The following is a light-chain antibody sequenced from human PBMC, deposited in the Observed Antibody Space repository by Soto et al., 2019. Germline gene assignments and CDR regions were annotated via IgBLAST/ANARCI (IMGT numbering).Light chain of an antibody. J-gene: IGKJ2*01. V-gene: IGKV3-15*01. CDR3: QQYNNWPPEYT. Sequence: EIVMTPSPATLSVSPGERATLSCRARQSVSSTLAWYQQKPGQAPRLLIYGASTRATGIPARFSGSGSGTEFTLTISSLQSEDFAVYYCQQYNNWPPEYTFGQGTKLEIK. CDR1: QSVSST. CDR2: GAS.